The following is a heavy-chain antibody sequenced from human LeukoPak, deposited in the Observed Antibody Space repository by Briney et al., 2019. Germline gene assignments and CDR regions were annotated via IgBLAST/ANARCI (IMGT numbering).Heavy chain of an antibody. CDR1: GGTFSSYA. CDR2: IIPIFGTA. J-gene: IGHJ6*03. Sequence: SVKVSCKASGGTFSSYAISWVRQAPGQGLEWMGGIIPIFGTANYAQKFQGRVTITADKSTSTAYMELSSLRSDDTAVYYCARLYYGSGSYWQGFYYYYMDVWGKGTTVTVSS. V-gene: IGHV1-69*06. CDR3: ARLYYGSGSYWQGFYYYYMDV. D-gene: IGHD3-10*01.